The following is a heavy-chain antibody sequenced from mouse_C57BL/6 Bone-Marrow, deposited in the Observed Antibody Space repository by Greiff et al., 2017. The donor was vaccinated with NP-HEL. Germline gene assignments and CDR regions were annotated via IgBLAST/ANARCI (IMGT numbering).Heavy chain of an antibody. Sequence: EVMLVESGGGLVKPGGSLKLSCAASGFTFSDYGMHWVRQAPEKGLEWVAYISSGSSTIYYADTVKGRFTISRDNAKNTLFLQMTSLRSEDTAMYYCARNTVVYFDYWGQGTTLTVSS. J-gene: IGHJ2*01. CDR3: ARNTVVYFDY. V-gene: IGHV5-17*01. CDR2: ISSGSSTI. D-gene: IGHD1-1*01. CDR1: GFTFSDYG.